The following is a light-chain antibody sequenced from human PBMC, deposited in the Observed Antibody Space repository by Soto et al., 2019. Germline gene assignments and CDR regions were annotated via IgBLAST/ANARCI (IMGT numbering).Light chain of an antibody. J-gene: IGKJ2*01. Sequence: DIQMTQSPSFLSASLGDRVTITCRASQTIGSFLYWYQQRPGKAPKLLIYATSNLHSGVPSRFSGAGSGTDFTLTINSLQPEDFATYYCQQSYSTPYTFGQGTKVDIK. CDR2: ATS. CDR1: QTIGSF. V-gene: IGKV1-39*01. CDR3: QQSYSTPYT.